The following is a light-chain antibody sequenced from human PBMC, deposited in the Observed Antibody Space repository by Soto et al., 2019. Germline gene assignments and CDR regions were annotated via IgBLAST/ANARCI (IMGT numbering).Light chain of an antibody. J-gene: IGKJ5*01. V-gene: IGKV1-39*01. CDR3: QQSFSTPT. CDR1: QRINIY. Sequence: DSQMTQPPLPVSTSVGHRVTIICRASQRINIYLNWYRQKPGKAPELLIYSASNLQSGVPSRFSGSGSGTDFTLTISSLQPEDFATYYCQQSFSTPTFGQGTRLEIK. CDR2: SAS.